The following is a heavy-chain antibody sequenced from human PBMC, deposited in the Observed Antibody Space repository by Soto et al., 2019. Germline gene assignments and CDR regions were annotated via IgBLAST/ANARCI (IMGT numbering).Heavy chain of an antibody. Sequence: ASVKVSCKASGYIFTAYSMHRVRQAPGQGLEWMGWINVNSGDTIYAQNFQGRVTLTSDTSISTAYMELSGLQSDDTAVYYCAREASAVISLDYWGQGTLVTVSS. D-gene: IGHD2-21*01. J-gene: IGHJ4*02. V-gene: IGHV1-2*02. CDR3: AREASAVISLDY. CDR1: GYIFTAYS. CDR2: INVNSGDT.